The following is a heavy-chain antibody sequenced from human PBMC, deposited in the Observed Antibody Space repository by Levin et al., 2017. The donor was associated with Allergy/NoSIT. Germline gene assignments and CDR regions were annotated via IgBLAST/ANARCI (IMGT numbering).Heavy chain of an antibody. Sequence: GESLKISCKASGYTFSGYFLHWVRQAPGQGLEWMGYINPNSGATNYAQKFQGRVTMTRDTSITTAYMELSRLRSNDTAVYYCTTCTRILYYPWGQGTLVTVSS. V-gene: IGHV1-2*02. CDR2: INPNSGAT. CDR3: TTCTRILYYP. J-gene: IGHJ1*01. D-gene: IGHD2-8*01. CDR1: GYTFSGYF.